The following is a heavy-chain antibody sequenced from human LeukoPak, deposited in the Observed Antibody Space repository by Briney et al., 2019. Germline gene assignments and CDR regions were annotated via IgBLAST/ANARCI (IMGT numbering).Heavy chain of an antibody. V-gene: IGHV6-1*01. CDR2: TYYRSKWYN. CDR3: ARDKRGDFWSGYPSYYMDV. Sequence: SQTLSLTCAISGDSVSSNSAAWNWIRQSPSRGLEWLGRTYYRSKWYNDYAVSVKSRITINPDTSKNQFSLLLNSVTPEDTAVYYCARDKRGDFWSGYPSYYMDVWGKGTTVTVSS. CDR1: GDSVSSNSAA. D-gene: IGHD3-3*01. J-gene: IGHJ6*03.